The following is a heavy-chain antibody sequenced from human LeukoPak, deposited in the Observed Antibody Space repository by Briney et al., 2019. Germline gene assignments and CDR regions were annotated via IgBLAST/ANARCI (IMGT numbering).Heavy chain of an antibody. V-gene: IGHV4-61*02. CDR3: ARRQDGHDY. Sequence: MASETLSLTCTVSGVSIANTFYYWNWLRQPAGKGLEWIGRIYTTGSTDYNPSLRSRVTISLDTARNQFSLKLSSVTAADTAVYCCARRQDGHDYWGQGTLVTVSS. CDR2: IYTTGST. CDR1: GVSIANTFYY. J-gene: IGHJ4*02.